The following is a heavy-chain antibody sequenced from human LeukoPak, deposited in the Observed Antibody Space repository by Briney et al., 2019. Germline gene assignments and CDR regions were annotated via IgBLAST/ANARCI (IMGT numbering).Heavy chain of an antibody. Sequence: PGGSLRLSCAASGFSFSNYSMNWVRQAPGKGLEWVSYISSSSSTIYYADSVKGRFTISRDNAKNSLYLQMNSLRDEDTAAFYCAREGAYYGRNFDYWGQGTLVTVSS. CDR3: AREGAYYGRNFDY. D-gene: IGHD3-22*01. CDR2: ISSSSSTI. CDR1: GFSFSNYS. J-gene: IGHJ4*02. V-gene: IGHV3-48*02.